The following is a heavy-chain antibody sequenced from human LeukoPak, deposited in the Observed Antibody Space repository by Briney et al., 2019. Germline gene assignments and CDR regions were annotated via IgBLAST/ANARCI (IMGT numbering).Heavy chain of an antibody. CDR1: GGSISSYY. V-gene: IGHV4-59*01. CDR2: IYYSGST. J-gene: IGHJ2*01. Sequence: SETLSLTCTVSGGSISSYYWSWIRQPPGKGLEWIGYIYYSGSTNYNPSLKSRVTISVDKSKNQFSLKLSSVTAADTAVYYCARARYYDSSGYQVWYFDLWGRGTLVTVSS. D-gene: IGHD3-22*01. CDR3: ARARYYDSSGYQVWYFDL.